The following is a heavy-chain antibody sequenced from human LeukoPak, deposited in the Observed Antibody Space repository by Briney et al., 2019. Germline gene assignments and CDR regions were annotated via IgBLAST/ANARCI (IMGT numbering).Heavy chain of an antibody. Sequence: ASVKVSCKASGYTFTSYGISWVRQAPGQGLEWMGWISAYNGNTNYAQKLQGRVTMTTDTSTSTAFMELRSLRFDDTAVYYCARTRNTVTTNWFDHWGQGTLVTVSS. CDR3: ARTRNTVTTNWFDH. CDR2: ISAYNGNT. D-gene: IGHD4-17*01. V-gene: IGHV1-18*01. J-gene: IGHJ5*02. CDR1: GYTFTSYG.